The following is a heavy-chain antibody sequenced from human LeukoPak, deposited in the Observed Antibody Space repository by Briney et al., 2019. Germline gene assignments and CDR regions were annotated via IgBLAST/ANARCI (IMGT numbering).Heavy chain of an antibody. V-gene: IGHV3-23*01. J-gene: IGHJ4*02. CDR3: AKDTTSSGQQLAPVGGFDY. Sequence: GGSLRLSCAASGFTFSSYAMSWVRQAPGKGLEWVSAISGSGGSTYYADSVKGRFTISRDNSKNTLYLQMNSLRAEDTAVYYCAKDTTSSGQQLAPVGGFDYWGQGTLVTVSS. CDR2: ISGSGGST. CDR1: GFTFSSYA. D-gene: IGHD6-13*01.